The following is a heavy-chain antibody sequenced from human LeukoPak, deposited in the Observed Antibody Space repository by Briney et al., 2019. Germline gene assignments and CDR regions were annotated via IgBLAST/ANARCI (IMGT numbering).Heavy chain of an antibody. CDR2: IIPIFGTA. CDR3: ARGTHEYYYDSSGYYHPFDY. CDR1: GGTFSSYA. D-gene: IGHD3-22*01. J-gene: IGHJ4*02. V-gene: IGHV1-69*13. Sequence: SVKVPCKASGGTFSSYAISWVRQAPGQGPEWMGGIIPIFGTANYAQKFQGRVTITADESTSTAYMELSSLRSEDTAVYYCARGTHEYYYDSSGYYHPFDYWGQGTLVTVSS.